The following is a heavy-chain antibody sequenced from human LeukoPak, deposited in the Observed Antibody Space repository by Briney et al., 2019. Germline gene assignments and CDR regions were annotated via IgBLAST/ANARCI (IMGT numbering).Heavy chain of an antibody. D-gene: IGHD1-26*01. CDR3: AKGAARWELRS. CDR2: ISGSGGST. J-gene: IGHJ4*02. CDR1: GFTFSSYA. V-gene: IGHV3-23*01. Sequence: GGSLRLSCAASGFTFSSYAMTWVRQAPGKGLEWVSAISGSGGSTYHADSVKGRFTISRDNSKNTLYLQMNSLRDEDTAVYYCAKGAARWELRSWGQGTLVTVSS.